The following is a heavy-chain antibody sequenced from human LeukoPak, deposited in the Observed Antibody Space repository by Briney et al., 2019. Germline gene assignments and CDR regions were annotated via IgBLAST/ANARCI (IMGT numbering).Heavy chain of an antibody. J-gene: IGHJ5*02. CDR1: GGSISSYY. V-gene: IGHV4-4*07. CDR3: AREDCSSTSCYGLPYYWFDP. CDR2: IYTSGST. Sequence: SGTLSLTCTVSGGSISSYYWSWIRQPAGKGLEWIGRIYTSGSTNYNPSLKSRVTMSVDTSKNQFSLKLSSVTAADTAVYYCAREDCSSTSCYGLPYYWFDPWGQGTLVTVSS. D-gene: IGHD2-2*01.